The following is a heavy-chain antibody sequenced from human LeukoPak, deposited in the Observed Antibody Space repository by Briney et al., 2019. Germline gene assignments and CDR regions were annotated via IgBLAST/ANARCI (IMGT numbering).Heavy chain of an antibody. CDR1: GFTFSSYA. D-gene: IGHD3-10*01. CDR2: ISWNSGSI. V-gene: IGHV3-9*01. CDR3: ARTRITMVRGVMSWFDP. Sequence: PGGSLRLSCAASGFTFSSYAMHWVRQAPGKGLEWVSGISWNSGSIVYGDSVKGRFTLSRDNAKNTLYLQMNSLRAEDTAVYYCARTRITMVRGVMSWFDPWGQGTLVTVSS. J-gene: IGHJ5*02.